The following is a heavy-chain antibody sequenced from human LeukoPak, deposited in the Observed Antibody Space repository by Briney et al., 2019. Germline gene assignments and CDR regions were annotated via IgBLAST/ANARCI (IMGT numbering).Heavy chain of an antibody. CDR3: ARSEQVQNWFDP. V-gene: IGHV1-46*01. D-gene: IGHD6-13*01. Sequence: ASVKVSCKASGYTFTSYYIHWVRQAPGQGLEWMGIINPSGGSTSYAQKFQGRVTMTRDTSTSTVYMELSSLRSEDTAVYYCARSEQVQNWFDPWGQGTLVTVSS. CDR2: INPSGGST. J-gene: IGHJ5*02. CDR1: GYTFTSYY.